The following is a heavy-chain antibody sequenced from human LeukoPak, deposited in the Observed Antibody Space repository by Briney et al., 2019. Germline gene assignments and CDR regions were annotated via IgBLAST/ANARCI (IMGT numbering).Heavy chain of an antibody. CDR2: IYHSGST. Sequence: SETLSLTCTVSGYSISSGYYWGWIRQPPGKGLEWIGSIYHSGSTYYNPSLKSQVTISVDTSKNQFSLKLSSVTAADTAVYYCARGRGYSRFDYWGQGTLVTVSS. D-gene: IGHD5-18*01. V-gene: IGHV4-38-2*02. J-gene: IGHJ4*02. CDR3: ARGRGYSRFDY. CDR1: GYSISSGYY.